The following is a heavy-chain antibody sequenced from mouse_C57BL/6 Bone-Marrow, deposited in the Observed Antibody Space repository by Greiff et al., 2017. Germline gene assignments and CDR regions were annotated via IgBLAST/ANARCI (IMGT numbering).Heavy chain of an antibody. V-gene: IGHV5-6*01. CDR1: GFTFSSYG. Sequence: EVMLVESGGDLVKPGGSLKLSCAASGFTFSSYGMSWVRQTPDKRLEWVATISSGGSYTYYPDSVKGRFPISRDNAKNTLYLQMSSLKSEDTAMYYCARHEGMVTTFDYWGQGTTLTVSS. CDR2: ISSGGSYT. D-gene: IGHD2-3*01. CDR3: ARHEGMVTTFDY. J-gene: IGHJ2*01.